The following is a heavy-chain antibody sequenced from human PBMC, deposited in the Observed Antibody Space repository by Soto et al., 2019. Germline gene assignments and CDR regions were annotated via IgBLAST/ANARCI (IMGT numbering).Heavy chain of an antibody. CDR3: ARGRIVASIHDAFEI. D-gene: IGHD5-12*01. CDR2: ISAYNGNR. J-gene: IGHJ3*02. V-gene: IGHV1-18*01. Sequence: QGQLLQSGDEVKKPGASVRVSCRASGYPFTSYGISWVRQAPGQGLEWVSWISAYNGNRDTAQKFQGRVTMTIDTSTDTAHMELGVLISADTAVYYCARGRIVASIHDAFEIWGQGTMVTVSS. CDR1: GYPFTSYG.